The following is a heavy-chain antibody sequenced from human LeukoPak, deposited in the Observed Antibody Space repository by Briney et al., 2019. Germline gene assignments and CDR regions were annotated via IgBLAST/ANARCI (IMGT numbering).Heavy chain of an antibody. CDR3: ARAWIMGDFDI. D-gene: IGHD2-2*03. J-gene: IGHJ4*02. CDR2: VNSQAGT. V-gene: IGHV4-59*01. CDR1: NGSIGTFH. Sequence: SETLSLICAVSNGSIGTFHWNWIRQPPGKELEWIGYVNSQAGTKYNPSLKSRVSLSIDTSKNQFSLRLTSLTAADTAVYYCARAWIMGDFDIWGQGFLVTVSS.